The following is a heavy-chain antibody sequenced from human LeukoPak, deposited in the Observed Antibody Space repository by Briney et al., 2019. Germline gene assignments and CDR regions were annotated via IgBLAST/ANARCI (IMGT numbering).Heavy chain of an antibody. J-gene: IGHJ4*02. CDR2: INSDGSST. V-gene: IGHV3-74*01. CDR1: GFTFSSYW. D-gene: IGHD1-26*01. CDR3: ARAALSGSYQY. Sequence: GGSLRLSCAASGFTFSSYWMHWVRQAPGKGLMCVSRINSDGSSTSYADSVKGRFTISRDNAKNTLYLQMNSLRAEDTAVYYCARAALSGSYQYWGQGTLVTVSS.